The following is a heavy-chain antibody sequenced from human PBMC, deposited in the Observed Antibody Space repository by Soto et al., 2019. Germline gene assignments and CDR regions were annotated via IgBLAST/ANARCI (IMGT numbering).Heavy chain of an antibody. CDR2: MNPNSGNT. J-gene: IGHJ5*02. V-gene: IGHV1-8*01. Sequence: ASVKVSCKASGYTFTIYDINWVRQATGQGLEWMGWMNPNSGNTGYAQKFQGRVTMTRNTSISTAYMELSSLRSEDTAMYYCAKAEVLWFGELSYNWFDPWGQGTLVTVSS. CDR1: GYTFTIYD. CDR3: AKAEVLWFGELSYNWFDP. D-gene: IGHD3-10*01.